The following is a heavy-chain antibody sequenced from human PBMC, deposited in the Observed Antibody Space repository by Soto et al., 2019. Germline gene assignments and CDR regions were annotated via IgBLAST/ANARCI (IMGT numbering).Heavy chain of an antibody. CDR2: INHSGST. CDR3: ARGRGGFITIFGVVTLYYYYGMDV. V-gene: IGHV4-34*01. Sequence: SETLSLTCAVYGGSFSGYYWSWIRQPPGKGLEWIGEINHSGSTNYNPSLKSRVTISVDTSKNQFSLKLSSVTAADTVVYYCARGRGGFITIFGVVTLYYYYGMDVWGQGTTVTVSS. D-gene: IGHD3-3*01. J-gene: IGHJ6*02. CDR1: GGSFSGYY.